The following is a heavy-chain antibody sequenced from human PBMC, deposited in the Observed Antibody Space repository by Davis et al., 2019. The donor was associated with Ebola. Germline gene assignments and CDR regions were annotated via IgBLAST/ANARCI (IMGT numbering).Heavy chain of an antibody. J-gene: IGHJ4*02. CDR1: GFTFSDYY. V-gene: IGHV3-11*04. CDR2: ISGSGGST. CDR3: AREAYYYDSSGYYIYFDY. D-gene: IGHD3-22*01. Sequence: GGSLRLSCAASGFTFSDYYMSWVRQAPGKGLEWVSAISGSGGSTYYADSVKGRFTISRDNAKNSLYLQMNSLRAEDTAVYYCAREAYYYDSSGYYIYFDYWGQGTLVTVSS.